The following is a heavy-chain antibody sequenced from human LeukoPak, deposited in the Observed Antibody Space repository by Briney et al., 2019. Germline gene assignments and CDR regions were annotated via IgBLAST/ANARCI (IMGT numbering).Heavy chain of an antibody. CDR2: ISAYNGNT. D-gene: IGHD6-13*01. Sequence: ASVKVSCKASGYILTNYGISWVRRAPGQGLEWMGWISAYNGNTNYAQKFQGRVTMTTDTSTSTAYMELRSLRSDDTAVYYCAREGSSWYEFGYWGQGTLVTVSS. CDR1: GYILTNYG. V-gene: IGHV1-18*01. CDR3: AREGSSWYEFGY. J-gene: IGHJ4*02.